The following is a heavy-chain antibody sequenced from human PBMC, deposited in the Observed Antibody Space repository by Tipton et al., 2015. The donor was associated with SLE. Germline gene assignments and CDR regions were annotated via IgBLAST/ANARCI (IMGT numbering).Heavy chain of an antibody. CDR3: ARGRMRYDFWSGDLGY. V-gene: IGHV3-30*04. CDR1: GFTFSSYA. D-gene: IGHD3-3*01. Sequence: SLRLSCAASGFTFSSYAMHWVRQAPGKGLEWVAVISYDGSNKYYADSVKGRFTIPRDNSKNTLYLQMNSLRAEDTAVYYCARGRMRYDFWSGDLGYWGQGTLVTVSS. CDR2: ISYDGSNK. J-gene: IGHJ4*02.